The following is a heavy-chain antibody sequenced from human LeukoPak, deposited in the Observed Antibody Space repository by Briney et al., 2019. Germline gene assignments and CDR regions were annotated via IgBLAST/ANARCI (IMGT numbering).Heavy chain of an antibody. J-gene: IGHJ4*02. CDR2: IYSGGST. Sequence: PGGSLRLSCAASGFTFSRYPMNWVRQAPGKGLEWVSVIYSGGSTYYADSVKGRFTISRDNSKNTLYLQMNSLRAEDTAVYYCASGNYGDYFSLEVWGQGTLVTVSS. CDR1: GFTFSRYP. V-gene: IGHV3-53*01. D-gene: IGHD4-17*01. CDR3: ASGNYGDYFSLEV.